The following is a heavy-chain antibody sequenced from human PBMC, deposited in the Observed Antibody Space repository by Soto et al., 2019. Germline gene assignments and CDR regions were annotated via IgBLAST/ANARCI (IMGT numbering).Heavy chain of an antibody. V-gene: IGHV4-34*01. CDR1: GGSFSGYY. Sequence: SETLSLTCAVYGGSFSGYYWSWIRQPPGKGLEWIGEINHSGSTNYNPSLKSRVTISVDTSKNQFSLKLSSVTAADTAVYYCARVRPQRTYYYDSSGYNWYFDLWGRGTLVTVSS. D-gene: IGHD3-22*01. CDR2: INHSGST. J-gene: IGHJ2*01. CDR3: ARVRPQRTYYYDSSGYNWYFDL.